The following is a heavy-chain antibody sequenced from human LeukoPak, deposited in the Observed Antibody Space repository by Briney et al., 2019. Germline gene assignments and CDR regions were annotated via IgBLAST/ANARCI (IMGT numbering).Heavy chain of an antibody. Sequence: GASVKVSCKASGGTFSSYAISWVRQAPGQGLEWMGGIIPIFGTANYAQKFQGRVTITADESTSTAYMELSSLRSEDTAVYYCARQYCSSTSCPYYFDYWGQGTLVTVSS. CDR1: GGTFSSYA. CDR3: ARQYCSSTSCPYYFDY. V-gene: IGHV1-69*13. D-gene: IGHD2-2*01. J-gene: IGHJ4*02. CDR2: IIPIFGTA.